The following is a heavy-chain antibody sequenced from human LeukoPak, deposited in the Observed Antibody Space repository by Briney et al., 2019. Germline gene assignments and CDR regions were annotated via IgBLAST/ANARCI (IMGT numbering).Heavy chain of an antibody. CDR2: ISSSSSTI. Sequence: GGSLRLTCAASGFIFSTYSMNWVRHAPGKGLEWVSYISSSSSTIYYADSVKGRFTISRDNAKNSLYLQMNSLRAEDTAVYYCASGGFIDYWGQGTLVTVSS. CDR3: ASGGFIDY. J-gene: IGHJ4*02. V-gene: IGHV3-48*04. CDR1: GFIFSTYS.